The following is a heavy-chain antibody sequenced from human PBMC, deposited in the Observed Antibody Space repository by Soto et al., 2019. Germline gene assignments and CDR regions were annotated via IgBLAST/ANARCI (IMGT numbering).Heavy chain of an antibody. CDR3: ARISFYSWTGRLESFDM. Sequence: SETLSLPWGGSGVPILRGGYSLSWIRQPQGTGLEWIGYISHSGSTSYNPSLKSRVTISVDRSRNQFSLQLTSMTAADTAMYYCARISFYSWTGRLESFDMW. D-gene: IGHD3-9*01. CDR2: ISHSGST. CDR1: GVPILRGGYS. V-gene: IGHV4-30-2*01. J-gene: IGHJ3*02.